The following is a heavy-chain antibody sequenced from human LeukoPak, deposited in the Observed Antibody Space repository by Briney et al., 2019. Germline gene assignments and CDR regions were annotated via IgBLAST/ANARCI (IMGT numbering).Heavy chain of an antibody. V-gene: IGHV3-74*01. Sequence: GGSLRLSCAASGFTFSSYWMHWVRQAPGKGLVWVSRINSDGSSTSYADSVKGRFTISRDNSKNTLYLQMNSLRVEDTAVYYCAKDPHTGYSFAYWGQGTLVTVSS. CDR3: AKDPHTGYSFAY. CDR2: INSDGSST. J-gene: IGHJ4*02. D-gene: IGHD5-18*01. CDR1: GFTFSSYW.